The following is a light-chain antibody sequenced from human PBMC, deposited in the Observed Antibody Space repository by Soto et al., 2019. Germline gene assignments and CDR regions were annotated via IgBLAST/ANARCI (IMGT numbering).Light chain of an antibody. Sequence: IVMTQSPATLSVSPGERATLSCRASQSVSSNLAWYQQKPGQAPRLLMYSASTRATGIPARFSGSGSGTEFTLTISSLQSEDSAVYYCQQYNNWPPWTFGQGTKVEIK. CDR3: QQYNNWPPWT. V-gene: IGKV3-15*01. CDR1: QSVSSN. J-gene: IGKJ1*01. CDR2: SAS.